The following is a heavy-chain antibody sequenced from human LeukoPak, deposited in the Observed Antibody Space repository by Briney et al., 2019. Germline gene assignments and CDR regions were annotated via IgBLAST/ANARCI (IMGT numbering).Heavy chain of an antibody. Sequence: GASVKVSCKASGYTFTSYHMHWVRQAPGQGLEWMGIINPSGGSTSYAQKFQGRVTMTRDMSTSTVYMELSSLRSEDTAVYYCASAGGYYYAGYDTDAFDIWGQGTMVTVSS. J-gene: IGHJ3*02. V-gene: IGHV1-46*01. CDR1: GYTFTSYH. D-gene: IGHD3-22*01. CDR3: ASAGGYYYAGYDTDAFDI. CDR2: INPSGGST.